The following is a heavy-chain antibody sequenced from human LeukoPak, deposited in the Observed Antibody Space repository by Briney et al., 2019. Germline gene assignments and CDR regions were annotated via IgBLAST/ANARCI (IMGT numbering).Heavy chain of an antibody. CDR1: GYTFTDYF. CDR3: AGMALDGGDSIGFDS. CDR2: INPNIGDA. V-gene: IGHV1-2*02. D-gene: IGHD2-21*02. Sequence: GASVKVSCKASGYTFTDYFIHSVRQAPGQGLEWMGWINPNIGDASYAQKFQDRVTMTRDRSINTACMDLSRLTSDDTAVYYCAGMALDGGDSIGFDSWGQGTLVTVSS. J-gene: IGHJ5*01.